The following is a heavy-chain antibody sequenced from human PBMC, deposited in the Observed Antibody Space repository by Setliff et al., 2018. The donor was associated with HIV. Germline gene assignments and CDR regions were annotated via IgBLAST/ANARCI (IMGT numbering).Heavy chain of an antibody. J-gene: IGHJ4*02. V-gene: IGHV3-53*01. CDR2: IYAGGST. Sequence: GGSLRLSCAASGLTDTYNYMSWVRQAPGKGLEWVSVIYAGGSTYYADSVKGRFTISRDNAKNSLYLQMNSLRAADTAIYYCARDWRSGYDLNFDYWGQGTLVTVSS. CDR3: ARDWRSGYDLNFDY. CDR1: GLTDTYNY. D-gene: IGHD5-12*01.